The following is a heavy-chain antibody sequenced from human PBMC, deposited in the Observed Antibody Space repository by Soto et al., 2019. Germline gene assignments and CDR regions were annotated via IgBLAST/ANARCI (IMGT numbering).Heavy chain of an antibody. CDR3: ARHLGIAVAGTTSGLVY. CDR2: IYPGDSDT. CDR1: GYSFTSYW. V-gene: IGHV5-51*01. J-gene: IGHJ4*02. D-gene: IGHD6-19*01. Sequence: GESLKISCKGSGYSFTSYWIGWVRQMPGKGLEWMGIIYPGDSDTRYSPSFQGQVTISADKSISTAYLQWSSLKASDTAMYYCARHLGIAVAGTTSGLVYWGQGTLVTVSS.